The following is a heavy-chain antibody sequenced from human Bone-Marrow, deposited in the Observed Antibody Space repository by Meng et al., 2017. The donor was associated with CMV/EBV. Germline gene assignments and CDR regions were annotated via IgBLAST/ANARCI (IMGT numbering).Heavy chain of an antibody. Sequence: ASVKVSCKASGYTFTSYDINWVRQATGQGLEWMGWMNPNSGNTGYAQKFQGRVTMTRNTSISTAYMELSSLRSEDTAVYYCSRGGVVVVPAAGGFDYWGQGTLVTVSS. CDR2: MNPNSGNT. CDR1: GYTFTSYD. D-gene: IGHD2-2*01. J-gene: IGHJ4*02. CDR3: SRGGVVVVPAAGGFDY. V-gene: IGHV1-8*01.